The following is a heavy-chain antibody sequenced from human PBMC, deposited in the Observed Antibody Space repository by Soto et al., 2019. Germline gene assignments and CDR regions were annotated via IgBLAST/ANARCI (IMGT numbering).Heavy chain of an antibody. Sequence: EVQLVESGGGLVKPGGSLRLSCAASGFTFSSYSMNWVRQAPGKGLEWVSSISSSSSYIYYADSVTGRFTISRDNAKTSLWLQMTSLGGEDTAVYYCARDGDDIVGGYFWGQGTLVTVSA. D-gene: IGHD2-15*01. V-gene: IGHV3-21*01. J-gene: IGHJ4*02. CDR2: ISSSSSYI. CDR1: GFTFSSYS. CDR3: ARDGDDIVGGYF.